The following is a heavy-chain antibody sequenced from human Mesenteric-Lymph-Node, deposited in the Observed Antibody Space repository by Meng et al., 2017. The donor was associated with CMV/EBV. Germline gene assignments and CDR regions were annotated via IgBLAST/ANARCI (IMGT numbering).Heavy chain of an antibody. CDR2: IYWDDDK. V-gene: IGHV2-5*02. CDR1: LSLSRSGAG. D-gene: IGHD4-17*01. Sequence: LSLSRSGAGVGWIRQPPGKTRDWLALIYWDDDKRYSPSLKSRLTIARDTSKTQVVLTMTNMDPVDTATYYCAHVMTTATPYWYFDLWGRGTLVTVSS. CDR3: AHVMTTATPYWYFDL. J-gene: IGHJ2*01.